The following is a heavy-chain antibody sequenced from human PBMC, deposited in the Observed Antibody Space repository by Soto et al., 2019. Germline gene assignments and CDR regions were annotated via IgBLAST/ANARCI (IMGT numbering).Heavy chain of an antibody. D-gene: IGHD3-16*01. CDR1: SGSISSSNW. CDR2: IYHSGST. J-gene: IGHJ5*02. Sequence: QVQLQESGPGLVKPSGTLSLTCAVSSGSISSSNWWSWVRQPPGKGLEWIGEIYHSGSTNYNPSLQSRVTISVDKSKNQFSLKLSYVTAADTAVYYCARNPTSNRRFNWFDPWGQGTLVTVSS. V-gene: IGHV4-4*02. CDR3: ARNPTSNRRFNWFDP.